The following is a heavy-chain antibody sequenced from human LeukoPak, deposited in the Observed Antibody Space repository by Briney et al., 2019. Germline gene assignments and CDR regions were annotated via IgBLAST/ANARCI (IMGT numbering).Heavy chain of an antibody. CDR3: ASNWE. CDR2: ISSSSSYI. CDR1: GFPFRTYS. D-gene: IGHD7-27*01. J-gene: IGHJ4*02. Sequence: GGSLRLSCAASGFPFRTYSMNWVRQAPGEGLEWVSSISSSSSYIYYADSVKGRFTISRDNAKNSLYLQMNSLRAEDTAVYYCASNWEWGQGTLVTVSS. V-gene: IGHV3-21*01.